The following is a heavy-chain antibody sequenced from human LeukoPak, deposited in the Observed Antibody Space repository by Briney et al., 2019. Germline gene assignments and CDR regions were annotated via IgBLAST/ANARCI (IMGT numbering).Heavy chain of an antibody. CDR2: IKSQTDNGTT. Sequence: GGSLRLSCAASGFTFGNYGMSWVRQAPGKGLEWVGRIKSQTDNGTTDYAAPVKGRFTISRDDSKNTLYLQMNSLKTEDTAVYYCTTSYYWGQGTLVTVSS. J-gene: IGHJ4*02. CDR3: TTSYY. V-gene: IGHV3-15*01. CDR1: GFTFGNYG.